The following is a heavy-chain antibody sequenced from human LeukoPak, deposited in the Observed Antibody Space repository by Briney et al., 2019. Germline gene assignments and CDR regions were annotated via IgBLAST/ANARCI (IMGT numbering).Heavy chain of an antibody. J-gene: IGHJ3*02. V-gene: IGHV1-2*02. Sequence: ASVKVSCKASGYTFTGYYMHWVRQAPGQGLEWMGWINPNSGGTNYAQKLQGRVTMTTDTSTSTAYMELRSLRSDDTAVYYCAREGDIVVVPVAPRAFDIWGQGTMVTVSS. D-gene: IGHD2-2*01. CDR3: AREGDIVVVPVAPRAFDI. CDR1: GYTFTGYY. CDR2: INPNSGGT.